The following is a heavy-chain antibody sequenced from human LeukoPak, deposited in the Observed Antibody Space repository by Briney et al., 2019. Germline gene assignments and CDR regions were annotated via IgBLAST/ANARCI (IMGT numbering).Heavy chain of an antibody. CDR1: GFTFSSYI. V-gene: IGHV3-21*01. Sequence: PGGSLRLSCAASGFTFSSYIMNWVRQAPGKGLEWVSSISSSSSYIYYADSVKGRFTISRDNAKNSLYLQMNSLRAEDTAVYYCARDSIGYYDILTGYYSGYFDYWGQGTLVTVSS. J-gene: IGHJ4*02. CDR3: ARDSIGYYDILTGYYSGYFDY. CDR2: ISSSSSYI. D-gene: IGHD3-9*01.